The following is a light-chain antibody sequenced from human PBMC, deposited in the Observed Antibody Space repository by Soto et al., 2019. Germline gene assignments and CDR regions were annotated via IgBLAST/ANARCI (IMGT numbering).Light chain of an antibody. V-gene: IGLV1-40*01. Sequence: QSVLTQPPSVSGAPGQRVTTSCTGSSSNIGAGYDVHWYQQVPGTAPKLLIYGNINRPSGVPDRFSGSKSGTSASLAITGLQADDETDYYCQSYDSRLTVVFGGGTKLTVL. J-gene: IGLJ2*01. CDR3: QSYDSRLTVV. CDR1: SSNIGAGYD. CDR2: GNI.